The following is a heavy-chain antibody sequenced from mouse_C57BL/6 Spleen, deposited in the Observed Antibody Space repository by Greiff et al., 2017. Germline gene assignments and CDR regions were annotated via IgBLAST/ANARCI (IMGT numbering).Heavy chain of an antibody. CDR1: GFSLTSYG. Sequence: VQLVESGPGLVQPSQSLSITCTVSGFSLTSYGVHWVRQSPGKGLEWLGVIWSGGSTDYNAAFISRLSISKDNSKSEVFFKRNSRQADDTAIYYWARTGDGYHGAMDDWGKGTSVTGSS. CDR3: ARTGDGYHGAMDD. CDR2: IWSGGST. V-gene: IGHV2-2*01. J-gene: IGHJ4*01. D-gene: IGHD2-3*01.